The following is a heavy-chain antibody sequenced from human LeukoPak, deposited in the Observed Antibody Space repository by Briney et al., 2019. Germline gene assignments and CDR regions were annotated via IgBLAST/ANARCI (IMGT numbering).Heavy chain of an antibody. V-gene: IGHV1-18*04. D-gene: IGHD6-19*01. J-gene: IGHJ4*02. CDR2: ISAYNGNT. Sequence: ASVKVSCKASGYTFTSYGISWVRQAPGQGLEWMGWISAYNGNTNYAQKLQGRVTMTTDTSTSTAYMELRSLRSDDTAVYYCAREVYSSGWYHFDYWGQGTLVTVSS. CDR1: GYTFTSYG. CDR3: AREVYSSGWYHFDY.